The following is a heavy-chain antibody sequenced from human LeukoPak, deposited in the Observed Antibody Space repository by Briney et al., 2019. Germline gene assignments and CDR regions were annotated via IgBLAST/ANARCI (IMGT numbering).Heavy chain of an antibody. CDR1: GYGFPSYW. D-gene: IGHD2-2*01. Sequence: GESLKISCKGSGYGFPSYWIGWVRQMPGKGLEGMGIIYAGDSDTRYSPSLQGQVTISADKSIATAYLQWSSLKASDTAMYYCARRAVYCTSITCTYFDYWGQGTLVTVSS. CDR3: ARRAVYCTSITCTYFDY. V-gene: IGHV5-51*01. J-gene: IGHJ4*02. CDR2: IYAGDSDT.